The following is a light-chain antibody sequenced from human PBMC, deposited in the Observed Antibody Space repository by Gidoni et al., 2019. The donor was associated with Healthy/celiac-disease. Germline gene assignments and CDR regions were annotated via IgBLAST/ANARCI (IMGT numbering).Light chain of an antibody. V-gene: IGKV1-39*01. Sequence: DSQMTQSPSSLSASVGDRVTITCRASQSISSYLNWYQQKPGKAPKLLIYAASSLQSGVPSRFRGSGSCTAFTLTIRSLLPEDFATYYCQQSYSTPLTFGGGTKVEIK. CDR3: QQSYSTPLT. CDR2: AAS. J-gene: IGKJ4*01. CDR1: QSISSY.